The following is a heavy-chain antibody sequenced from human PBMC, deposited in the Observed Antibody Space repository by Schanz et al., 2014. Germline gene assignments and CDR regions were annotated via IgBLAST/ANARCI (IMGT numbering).Heavy chain of an antibody. J-gene: IGHJ6*02. CDR3: AKARRKSNCSGGRCFHYSYYGMDV. Sequence: QVQLVESGGGLVKPGGSLRLSCAASGFTFSDYYMSWIRQAPGKGLEWVSSISHSGGSKYYADSVKGRFTISRDNSENTLYLQMNSLSADDTAVFYCAKARRKSNCSGGRCFHYSYYGMDVWGQGTTVTVSS. CDR1: GFTFSDYY. V-gene: IGHV3-11*01. D-gene: IGHD2-15*01. CDR2: ISHSGGSK.